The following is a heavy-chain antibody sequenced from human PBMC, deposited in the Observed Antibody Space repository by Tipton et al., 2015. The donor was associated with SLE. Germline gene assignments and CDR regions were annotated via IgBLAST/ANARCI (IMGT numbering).Heavy chain of an antibody. CDR3: AKVGGSGYDRPYYYAMDV. V-gene: IGHV3-23*01. CDR1: GFTFTTYA. Sequence: SLRFSCAASGFTFTTYAFSWVRQAPGKGLEWVSLTYARAAKYYADSVKGRFTISRDNSKNTLYLQMNSLRTGDTAVYYCAKVGGSGYDRPYYYAMDVWGQGTTVTVSS. D-gene: IGHD5-12*01. CDR2: TYARAAK. J-gene: IGHJ6*02.